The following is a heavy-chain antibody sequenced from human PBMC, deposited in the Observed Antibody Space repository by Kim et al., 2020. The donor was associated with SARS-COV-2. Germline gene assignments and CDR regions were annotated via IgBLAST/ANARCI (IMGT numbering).Heavy chain of an antibody. D-gene: IGHD3-10*01. CDR3: ATGYVAGDLWFGELDY. CDR1: GYTLTELS. Sequence: ASVKVSCKVSGYTLTELSMHWVRQAPGKGLEWMGGFDPEDGETIYAQKFQGRVTMTEDTSTDTAYMELSSLRSEDTAVYYCATGYVAGDLWFGELDYWGQGTLVTVSS. J-gene: IGHJ4*02. CDR2: FDPEDGET. V-gene: IGHV1-24*01.